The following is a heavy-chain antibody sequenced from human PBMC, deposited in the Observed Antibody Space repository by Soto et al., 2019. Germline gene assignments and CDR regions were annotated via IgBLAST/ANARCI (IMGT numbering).Heavy chain of an antibody. CDR2: INHSGST. J-gene: IGHJ5*02. CDR1: GGFFSGYY. CDR3: ARGGIAAAGMGSAWFDP. V-gene: IGHV4-34*01. Sequence: NPSGTLSLTCAVYGGFFSGYYWSWIRQPPGKGLEWIGEINHSGSTNYNPSLKSRVTISVDTSKNQFSLKLSSVTAADTAVYYCARGGIAAAGMGSAWFDPWGQGTLVTVS. D-gene: IGHD6-13*01.